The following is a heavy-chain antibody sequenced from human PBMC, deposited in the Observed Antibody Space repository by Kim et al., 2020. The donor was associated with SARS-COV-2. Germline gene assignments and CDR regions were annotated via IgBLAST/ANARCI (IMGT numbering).Heavy chain of an antibody. D-gene: IGHD3-10*01. CDR2: INTNTGNP. J-gene: IGHJ5*02. CDR3: AREKTPLWFGELLFRSNYENWFDP. Sequence: ASVKVSCKASGYTFTNYAMNWVRQAPAQGLEWMGWINTNTGNPTYAQAFTGRFVFSLDTSVSTAYLQISSLKAEDTAVYYCAREKTPLWFGELLFRSNYENWFDPWGQGTLVTVSS. V-gene: IGHV7-4-1*02. CDR1: GYTFTNYA.